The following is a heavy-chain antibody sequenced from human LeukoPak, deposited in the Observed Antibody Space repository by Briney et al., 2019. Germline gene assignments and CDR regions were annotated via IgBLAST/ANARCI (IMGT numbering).Heavy chain of an antibody. J-gene: IGHJ4*02. CDR1: GFTISGYD. V-gene: IGHV3-64*01. CDR3: ARSPPGRTNWNYYDY. CDR2: IVPIGVYT. D-gene: IGHD1-1*01. Sequence: WGTLSLSCTASGFTISGYDWNWIRQAPGKGLEFISVIVPIGVYTYYANSVKGRFTISRDNSKSTVSLQMGSLRDEDMAVYYCARSPPGRTNWNYYDYWGRGTLVTVSS.